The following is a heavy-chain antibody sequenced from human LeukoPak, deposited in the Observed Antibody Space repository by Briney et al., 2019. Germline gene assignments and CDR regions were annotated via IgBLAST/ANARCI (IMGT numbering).Heavy chain of an antibody. D-gene: IGHD2-2*01. Sequence: PGGSLRLSCAASGFTFSSYAMSWVRQAPGKGLEWVSAISGSGGSTYYADSVKGRFTISRDNSKNTLYLQMNSLRAEDTAVYYCVKDRCSSTSCYPAMDYYYYYYMDVWGKGTTVTVSS. CDR2: ISGSGGST. CDR1: GFTFSSYA. CDR3: VKDRCSSTSCYPAMDYYYYYYMDV. V-gene: IGHV3-23*01. J-gene: IGHJ6*03.